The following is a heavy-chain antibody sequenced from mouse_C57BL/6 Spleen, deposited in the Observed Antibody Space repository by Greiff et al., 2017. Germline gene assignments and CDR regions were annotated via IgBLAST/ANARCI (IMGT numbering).Heavy chain of an antibody. V-gene: IGHV1-55*01. D-gene: IGHD2-2*01. CDR1: GYTFTSYW. CDR2: IYPGSGST. Sequence: VQLQQPGAELVQPGASVKMSCQPSGYTFTSYWLTWVKQRPGQGLEWIGDIYPGSGSTNYNEKFKSKATLTVDTSSSPAYMQLSSLTSEDSAVYYCARGENGYAAWFAYSGQGTRVTVSA. J-gene: IGHJ3*01. CDR3: ARGENGYAAWFAY.